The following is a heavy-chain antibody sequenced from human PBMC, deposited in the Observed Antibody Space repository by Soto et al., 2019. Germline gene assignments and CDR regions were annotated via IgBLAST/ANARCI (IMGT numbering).Heavy chain of an antibody. J-gene: IGHJ5*02. CDR3: ARRNPPDELGYCSGGSCLDP. D-gene: IGHD2-15*01. CDR2: ISAYNGNT. Sequence: ASVKVSCKASGYTFTSYGISWVRQAPGQGRWWMGWISAYNGNTNYAQKLQGRVTMTTDTSTSTAYMELRSLRSDDTAVYYCARRNPPDELGYCSGGSCLDPWGQGTLVTVSS. V-gene: IGHV1-18*01. CDR1: GYTFTSYG.